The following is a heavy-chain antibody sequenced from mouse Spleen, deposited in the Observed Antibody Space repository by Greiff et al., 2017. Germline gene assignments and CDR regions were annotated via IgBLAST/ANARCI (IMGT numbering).Heavy chain of an antibody. CDR3: ARGIPFYYGTGDY. Sequence: QVQLQQSGAELVMPGASVKMSCKASGYTFTDYWMHWVKQRPGQGLEWIGAIDTSDSYTSYNQKFKGKATLTVDESSSTAYMQLSSLTSEDSAVYYCARGIPFYYGTGDYWGQGTTLTVSS. J-gene: IGHJ2*01. CDR1: GYTFTDYW. V-gene: IGHV1-69*01. D-gene: IGHD2-1*01. CDR2: IDTSDSYT.